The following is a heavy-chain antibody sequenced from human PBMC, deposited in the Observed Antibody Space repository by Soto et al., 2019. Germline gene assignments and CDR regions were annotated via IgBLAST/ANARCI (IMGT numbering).Heavy chain of an antibody. Sequence: QVQLQESGPGLVKPSETLSLTCTISGGSISSHYWSWIRQPAGKGLEWIGRIYPSGSNNFNPSLKSRVIMSVDASKNQFSLRLTSVTAADTAVYYCERALQNGYDNSGDVNYYYGMDVWGQGTTVTVSS. J-gene: IGHJ6*02. CDR1: GGSISSHY. CDR2: IYPSGSN. D-gene: IGHD3-22*01. V-gene: IGHV4-4*07. CDR3: ERALQNGYDNSGDVNYYYGMDV.